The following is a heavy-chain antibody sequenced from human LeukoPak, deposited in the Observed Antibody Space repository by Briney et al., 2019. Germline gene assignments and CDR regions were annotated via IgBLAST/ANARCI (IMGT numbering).Heavy chain of an antibody. V-gene: IGHV3-23*01. CDR3: ARDSVSDFWSGYYGYYFDY. CDR1: GFTFSTYA. J-gene: IGHJ4*02. D-gene: IGHD3-3*01. CDR2: ISGSDDGT. Sequence: GGSLRLSCAASGFTFSTYAMSWVRQIPGKGLEWVSAISGSDDGTYYADSVKGRFTISRDNSRNTLYLQMNSLRAEDTALYYCARDSVSDFWSGYYGYYFDYWGQGTLVTVSS.